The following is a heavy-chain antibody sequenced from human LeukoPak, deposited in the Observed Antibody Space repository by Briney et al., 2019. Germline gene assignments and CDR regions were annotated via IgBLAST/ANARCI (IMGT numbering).Heavy chain of an antibody. CDR1: GGSFSGYY. J-gene: IGHJ6*04. Sequence: PSETLSLTCAVYGGSFSGYYWSWIRQPPGKGLEWIGEINHSGSTNYNPSLKSRVTISVDTSKNQFSLKLSSVTAADTAVYYYARGLPPVGSGSGMRPYGMDVWGKGTTVTVSS. D-gene: IGHD3-10*01. V-gene: IGHV4-34*01. CDR2: INHSGST. CDR3: ARGLPPVGSGSGMRPYGMDV.